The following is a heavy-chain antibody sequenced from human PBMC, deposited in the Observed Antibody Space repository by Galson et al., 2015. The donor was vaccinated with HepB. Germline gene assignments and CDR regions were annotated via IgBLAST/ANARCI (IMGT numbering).Heavy chain of an antibody. CDR1: GDSVSSNSAA. CDR3: ARAGNYCGSGSLDY. V-gene: IGHV6-1*01. D-gene: IGHD3-10*01. J-gene: IGHJ4*02. CDR2: TYYRSKWYN. Sequence: CAISGDSVSSNSAAWNWIRQSPSRGLEWLGRTYYRSKWYNDYAVSVKSRITINPDTSKNQFSLQLNSVTPEDTAVYYCARAGNYCGSGSLDYWGQGTLVTVSS.